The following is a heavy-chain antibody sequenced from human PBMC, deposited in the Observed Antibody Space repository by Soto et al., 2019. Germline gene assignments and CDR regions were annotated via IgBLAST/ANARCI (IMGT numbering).Heavy chain of an antibody. CDR1: GFTFSSYG. V-gene: IGHV3-33*01. CDR2: IWYDGSNK. J-gene: IGHJ4*02. CDR3: ARATYYDYIWGSYRYPHFDY. D-gene: IGHD3-16*02. Sequence: GGSLRLSCAASGFTFSSYGMHWVRQAPGRGLEWVAVIWYDGSNKYYADSVKGRFTISRDNSKNTLYLQMNSLRAEDTAVYYCARATYYDYIWGSYRYPHFDYWGQGTLVTVSS.